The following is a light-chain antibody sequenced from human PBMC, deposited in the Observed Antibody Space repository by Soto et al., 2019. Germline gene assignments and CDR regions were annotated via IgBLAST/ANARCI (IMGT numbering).Light chain of an antibody. CDR2: GAS. J-gene: IGKJ3*01. CDR3: QHYGSSQT. V-gene: IGKV3-20*01. Sequence: ELVLTQSPGTVSLSPGERGTLSCRASQSVSRSSLAWYQQQPGQAPRLLIYGASSRATGIPDRFSGSGSGTDFTLTISRLEPEDFAVYYCQHYGSSQTFGPGTRVDI. CDR1: QSVSRSS.